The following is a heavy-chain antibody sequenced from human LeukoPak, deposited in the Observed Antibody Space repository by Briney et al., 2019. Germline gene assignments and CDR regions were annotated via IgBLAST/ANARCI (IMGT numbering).Heavy chain of an antibody. CDR2: ISGSGGST. V-gene: IGHV3-23*01. J-gene: IGHJ4*02. Sequence: GGSLRLSCAASGFTFSSYSMNWVRQAPGKGLEWVSAISGSGGSTYYADSVKGRFTISRDYSKNTLYLQMNSLRAEDTAVYYCAKDSDIYGDYEVFDYWGQGTLVTVSS. CDR1: GFTFSSYS. D-gene: IGHD4-17*01. CDR3: AKDSDIYGDYEVFDY.